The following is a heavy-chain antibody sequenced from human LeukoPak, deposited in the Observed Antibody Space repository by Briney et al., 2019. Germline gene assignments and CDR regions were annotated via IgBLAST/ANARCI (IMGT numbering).Heavy chain of an antibody. CDR3: ARASPSGYDY. CDR1: GFTFSTYG. D-gene: IGHD3-22*01. J-gene: IGHJ4*02. V-gene: IGHV3-48*02. Sequence: GGSLGLSRAASGFTFSTYGKNRVRQAPGKGLEWVSYISHSSDAIYYPDSVKGRFTISRDNAKNSLYLQMNSLRDEDTAVYYCARASPSGYDYWGQGTLVTVSS. CDR2: ISHSSDAI.